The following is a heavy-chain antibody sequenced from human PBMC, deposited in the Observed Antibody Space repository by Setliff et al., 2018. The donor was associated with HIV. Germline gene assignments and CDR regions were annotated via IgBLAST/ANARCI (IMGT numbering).Heavy chain of an antibody. CDR1: GGSISSGDYY. CDR2: TYYSGYT. V-gene: IGHV4-30-4*01. J-gene: IGHJ4*02. Sequence: SETLSLTCTVSGGSISSGDYYWSWIRQPPGKGLEWIGYTYYSGYTQYNPSLKSRVTISVDTSKNQFSLKLRSVSAADTAVYYCARASSGYLIVHYWGQGTRVTVSS. D-gene: IGHD3-22*01. CDR3: ARASSGYLIVHY.